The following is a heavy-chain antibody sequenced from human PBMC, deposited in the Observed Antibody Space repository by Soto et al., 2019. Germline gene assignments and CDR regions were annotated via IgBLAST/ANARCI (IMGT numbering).Heavy chain of an antibody. CDR1: GHTLTELS. D-gene: IGHD3-16*01. CDR3: ATARLWARNWFDP. V-gene: IGHV1-24*01. J-gene: IGHJ5*02. CDR2: FDPEDGET. Sequence: ASVKVSCKISGHTLTELSMHWVRQAPGKGLEWMGGFDPEDGETIYARKFQGRVTVTEDTSTDTAYMELSSLRSEDTAVYYCATARLWARNWFDPWGQGTLVTVSS.